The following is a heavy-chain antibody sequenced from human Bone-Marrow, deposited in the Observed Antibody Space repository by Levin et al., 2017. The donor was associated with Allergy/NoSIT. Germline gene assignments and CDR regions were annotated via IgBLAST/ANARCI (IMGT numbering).Heavy chain of an antibody. Sequence: AASVKVSCKASGGTFSNYAISWVRQAPGQGLEWMGGIIPVFGTANYAQKFQGRVTITADESTSTAYMELRSLRSEDTAVYYCARDRSPYNYDSSAYYPPSWFDPWGQGTLVTVSS. D-gene: IGHD3-22*01. CDR1: GGTFSNYA. V-gene: IGHV1-69*13. J-gene: IGHJ5*02. CDR3: ARDRSPYNYDSSAYYPPSWFDP. CDR2: IIPVFGTA.